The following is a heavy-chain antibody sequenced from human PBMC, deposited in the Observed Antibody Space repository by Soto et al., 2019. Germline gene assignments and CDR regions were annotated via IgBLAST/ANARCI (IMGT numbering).Heavy chain of an antibody. CDR3: ARARKGSGSDYYYHYGMDV. CDR2: INHSGST. D-gene: IGHD3-3*01. Sequence: SDPLSLTCSVSGGSFSGYYWSWIRQPPGKGLEWIGEINHSGSTNYNPSLKSRVTISVHTSKNQFSLKLSSVTAADTAVYYCARARKGSGSDYYYHYGMDVWGKGTTVT. V-gene: IGHV4-34*01. J-gene: IGHJ6*04. CDR1: GGSFSGYY.